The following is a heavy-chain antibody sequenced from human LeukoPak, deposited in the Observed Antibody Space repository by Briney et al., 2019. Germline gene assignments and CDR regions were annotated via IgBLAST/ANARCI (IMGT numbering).Heavy chain of an antibody. CDR1: GFTLSSFG. CDR2: VSSTGGNA. V-gene: IGHV3-23*01. Sequence: GGSLTLSCTASGFTLSSFGMSWVRHAPGKGLEWVSAVSSTGGNAYYADSVKGRLTISRENSKNTVYLQMNSLRAEDTAVYFCARNRYGYGSGGYSPEHFHHWGQGTLVTVSA. D-gene: IGHD6-19*01. CDR3: ARNRYGYGSGGYSPEHFHH. J-gene: IGHJ1*01.